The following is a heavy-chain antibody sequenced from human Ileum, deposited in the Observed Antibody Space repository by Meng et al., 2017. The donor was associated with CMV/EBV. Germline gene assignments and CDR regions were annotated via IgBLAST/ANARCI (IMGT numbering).Heavy chain of an antibody. V-gene: IGHV4-4*02. CDR3: ARLTYCGGVCFSGYYGLDV. D-gene: IGHD2-21*02. Sequence: ISSNHWWSWVRQSPEKGLAWLGDIYHRGTTNYNPSLGSRVTISIDQSKNDFSLKLTSVTAADTAIYYCARLTYCGGVCFSGYYGLDVWGQGTTVTVSS. CDR2: IYHRGTT. CDR1: ISSNHW. J-gene: IGHJ6*02.